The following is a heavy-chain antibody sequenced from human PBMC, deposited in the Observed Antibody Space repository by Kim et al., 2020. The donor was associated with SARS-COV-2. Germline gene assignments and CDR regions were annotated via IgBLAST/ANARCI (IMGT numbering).Heavy chain of an antibody. V-gene: IGHV3-30*18. Sequence: GGSLRLSCVASGFSFSNYGMHWVRQSPDKGLEWLAVMSFDGNDKYYADSVKGRFTISRDNSKNTLFLQMNSLRADDTAVYYCTKGDYYDGSGHHFLVSDGFHDWGQGTLVTVSS. CDR2: MSFDGNDK. CDR3: TKGDYYDGSGHHFLVSDGFHD. D-gene: IGHD3-22*01. CDR1: GFSFSNYG. J-gene: IGHJ3*01.